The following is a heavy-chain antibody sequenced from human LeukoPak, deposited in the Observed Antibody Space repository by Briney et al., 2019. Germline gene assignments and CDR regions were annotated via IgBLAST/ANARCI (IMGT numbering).Heavy chain of an antibody. CDR1: GFTFRNYW. CDR2: INTDGSST. Sequence: PGGSLRLSCAASGFTFRNYWMHLVRQAPGKGLVWVSRINTDGSSTDYADSVKGRFTISRDNAKNTLYLQMNSLRAEDTAVYYCARDLDGYRSGNGAWGQGTLVTVSS. V-gene: IGHV3-74*01. D-gene: IGHD5-12*01. J-gene: IGHJ5*02. CDR3: ARDLDGYRSGNGA.